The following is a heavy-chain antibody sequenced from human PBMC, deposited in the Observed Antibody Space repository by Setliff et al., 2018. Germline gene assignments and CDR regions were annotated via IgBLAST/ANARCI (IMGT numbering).Heavy chain of an antibody. CDR2: IYYSGST. V-gene: IGHV4-39*07. D-gene: IGHD6-13*01. CDR1: GGSISSSSYY. J-gene: IGHJ6*02. Sequence: SLTCPVSGGSISSSSYYWGWIRQPPGKGLEWIGIIYYSGSTYYNPSLKSRVTISVDTSKNQFSLKLSSVTAADTAVYYCARQQQLVIGSTAYYYYGMDVWGQGTTVTVSS. CDR3: ARQQQLVIGSTAYYYYGMDV.